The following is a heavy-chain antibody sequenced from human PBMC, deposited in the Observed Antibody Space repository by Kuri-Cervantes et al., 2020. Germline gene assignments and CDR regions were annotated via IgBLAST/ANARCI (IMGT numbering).Heavy chain of an antibody. J-gene: IGHJ3*01. CDR1: GFTFSGYG. D-gene: IGHD2-21*02. Sequence: GESLKISCAASGFTFSGYGMHWVRQAPGKGLEWVAVIWYDGSNKYYADSVKGRFTISRDNSKNTLYLQMNSLRAEDTAVYYCAKRDRPHDAFHLWGQGTMVTVSS. V-gene: IGHV3-33*06. CDR3: AKRDRPHDAFHL. CDR2: IWYDGSNK.